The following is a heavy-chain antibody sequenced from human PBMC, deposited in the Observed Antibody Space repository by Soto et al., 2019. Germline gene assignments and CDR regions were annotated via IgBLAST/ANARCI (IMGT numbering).Heavy chain of an antibody. CDR3: ARSGGYSYGYSYYYYMDV. Sequence: PSETLSLTCTVSGGSISSYYWSWIRQPPGKGLEWIGYIYYSGSTNYNPSLKSRVTISVDTSKNQFSLKLSSVTAADTAVYYCARSGGYSYGYSYYYYMDVWGKGTTVTVSS. J-gene: IGHJ6*03. CDR1: GGSISSYY. D-gene: IGHD5-18*01. CDR2: IYYSGST. V-gene: IGHV4-59*01.